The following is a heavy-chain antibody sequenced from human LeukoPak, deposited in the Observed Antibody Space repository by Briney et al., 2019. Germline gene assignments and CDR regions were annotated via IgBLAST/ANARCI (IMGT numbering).Heavy chain of an antibody. CDR1: GFTFKNFW. J-gene: IGHJ4*02. CDR2: IKQDGSDQ. Sequence: GGSLRLSCAASGFTFKNFWMSWVRQAPGKGLEWVANIKQDGSDQNYVDSVKGRFTISRDNAKNSLDLQMNSLRGGDTAVYYCARPRLVAPTYYFDYWGQGTLVTVSP. V-gene: IGHV3-7*04. D-gene: IGHD5-12*01. CDR3: ARPRLVAPTYYFDY.